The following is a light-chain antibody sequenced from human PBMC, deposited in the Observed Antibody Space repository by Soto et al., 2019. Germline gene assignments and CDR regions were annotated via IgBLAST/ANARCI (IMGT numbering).Light chain of an antibody. CDR3: QSYDSSRVV. CDR1: SSNIGAGYD. CDR2: GTN. J-gene: IGLJ1*01. Sequence: QSVLTQPPSVSGAPGQRVTISCAGSSSNIGAGYDVHWYQQLPGTAPKVLIFGTNNRPSGVPDRFSGSKSGTSASLAITGLQAEDEADYYCQSYDSSRVVFGTGTKLTVL. V-gene: IGLV1-40*01.